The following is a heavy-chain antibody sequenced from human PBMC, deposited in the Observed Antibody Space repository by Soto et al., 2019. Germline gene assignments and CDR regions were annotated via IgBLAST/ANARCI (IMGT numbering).Heavy chain of an antibody. Sequence: SVKVSCKASGGTFSSYAISWVRQAPVQGLEWMGGIIPIFGTANYAQKFQGRVTITADESTSTAYMELSSLRSEDTAVYYCARLLYYYDSSAQPRAFDIWGQGTMVTVSS. V-gene: IGHV1-69*01. CDR2: IIPIFGTA. D-gene: IGHD3-22*01. CDR3: ARLLYYYDSSAQPRAFDI. J-gene: IGHJ3*02. CDR1: GGTFSSYA.